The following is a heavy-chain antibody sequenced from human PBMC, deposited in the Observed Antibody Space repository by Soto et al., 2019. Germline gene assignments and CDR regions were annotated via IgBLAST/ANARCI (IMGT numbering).Heavy chain of an antibody. D-gene: IGHD4-17*01. CDR1: GGSFSGYY. Sequence: NPSETLSLTCAVYGGSFSGYYWSWIRQPPGKGLEWIGEINHSGSTNYNPSLKSRVTISVDTSKNQFSLKLSSVTAADTAVYYCARGHPVTYHFDYWGQGTLVTVSS. CDR3: ARGHPVTYHFDY. V-gene: IGHV4-34*01. CDR2: INHSGST. J-gene: IGHJ4*02.